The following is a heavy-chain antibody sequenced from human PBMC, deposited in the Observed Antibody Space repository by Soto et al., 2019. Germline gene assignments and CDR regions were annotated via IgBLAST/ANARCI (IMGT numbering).Heavy chain of an antibody. Sequence: PSETLSLTCTVSGGSTNSRSDYWGWIRQPPGKGLEWIGSVYYSGSTHDNPSLQSRVTISVDTSRNQFSLKLISVTAADTAVYFCARQPRGPGYGERGLYFGYWGQGTLVTVSS. CDR2: VYYSGST. CDR3: ARQPRGPGYGERGLYFGY. J-gene: IGHJ4*02. D-gene: IGHD3-16*01. CDR1: GGSTNSRSDY. V-gene: IGHV4-39*01.